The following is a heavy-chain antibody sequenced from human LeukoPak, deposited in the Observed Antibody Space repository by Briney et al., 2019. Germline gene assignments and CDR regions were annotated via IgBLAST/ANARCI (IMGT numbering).Heavy chain of an antibody. CDR1: GYTFTSYG. Sequence: GASVKVSCKASGYTFTSYGISWVRQAPGQGLEWMGWISAYNGNTNYAQKLQGRVTMTTDTSTSTAYMELRSLRSDDTAVYYCARVGAVAGTPTNFDYWGQGTLVTVSS. D-gene: IGHD6-19*01. CDR2: ISAYNGNT. CDR3: ARVGAVAGTPTNFDY. J-gene: IGHJ4*02. V-gene: IGHV1-18*01.